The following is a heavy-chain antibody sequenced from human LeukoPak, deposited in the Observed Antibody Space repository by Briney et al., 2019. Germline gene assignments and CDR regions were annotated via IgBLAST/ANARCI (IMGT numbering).Heavy chain of an antibody. CDR1: GYSISSGYY. V-gene: IGHV4-38-2*02. J-gene: IGHJ6*03. CDR2: IYHSGRT. D-gene: IGHD1-26*01. CDR3: ARVRGVGATFYNYFYMDV. Sequence: SETLSLTCTVSGYSISSGYYWGWIRQPPGKGLEWIGSIYHSGRTYYNPSLKSRVTISVDTSKNRFSLKLTSVTAADTAVYYCARVRGVGATFYNYFYMDVWGKGTTVTVSS.